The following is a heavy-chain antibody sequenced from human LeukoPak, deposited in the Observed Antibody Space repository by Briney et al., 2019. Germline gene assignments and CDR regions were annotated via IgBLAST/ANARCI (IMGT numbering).Heavy chain of an antibody. CDR3: AKGDHYYDSSGYYFDY. D-gene: IGHD3-22*01. J-gene: IGHJ4*02. CDR2: IWYDGSNK. V-gene: IGHV3-33*06. Sequence: GGSLRLSCAASGFTFSSYGMHWVRQAPGKGLEWVAVIWYDGSNKYYADSVKGRFTIFRDNSKNTLYLQMNSLRAEDTAVYYCAKGDHYYDSSGYYFDYWGQGTLVTVSS. CDR1: GFTFSSYG.